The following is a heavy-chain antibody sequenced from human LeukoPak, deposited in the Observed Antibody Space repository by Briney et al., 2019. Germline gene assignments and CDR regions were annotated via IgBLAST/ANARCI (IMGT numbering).Heavy chain of an antibody. J-gene: IGHJ4*02. CDR3: ARDRAHVLLWFGELGDDSPRFDY. V-gene: IGHV3-7*01. CDR1: GFTFSSYW. CDR2: IKQDGSEK. Sequence: GGSLRLSCAASGFTFSSYWMSWVRQAPGKGLEWVANIKQDGSEKYYVDSVKGRFTISRDNAKNSLYLQMSSLRAEDTAVYYCARDRAHVLLWFGELGDDSPRFDYWGQGTLVTVSS. D-gene: IGHD3-10*01.